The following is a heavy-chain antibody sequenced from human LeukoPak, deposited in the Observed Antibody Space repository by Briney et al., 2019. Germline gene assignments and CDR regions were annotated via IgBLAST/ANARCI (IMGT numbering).Heavy chain of an antibody. J-gene: IGHJ6*02. Sequence: GGSLRLSCAASGFTFSSYWMHWVRQAPGKGLEWVSRVNSDGSSTVNADSVKGRFIISRDNAKKTLELEMHSLRAEDTAVYYRVRGGARRGFYTMDVWGQGTTVIVSS. D-gene: IGHD2/OR15-2a*01. CDR3: VRGGARRGFYTMDV. CDR2: VNSDGSST. CDR1: GFTFSSYW. V-gene: IGHV3-74*03.